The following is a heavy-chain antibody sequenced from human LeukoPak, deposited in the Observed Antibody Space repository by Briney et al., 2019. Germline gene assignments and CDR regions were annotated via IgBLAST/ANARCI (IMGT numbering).Heavy chain of an antibody. Sequence: SETLSLTCTVSGGSISSGGYYWSWIRQPPGKGLEWIGYIYHSGSTYYNPSLKSRVTISVDRSKNQFSLKLSSVTAADTAVYYCARGRVNTGTPSYWGQGTLVTVSS. D-gene: IGHD1-1*01. CDR3: ARGRVNTGTPSY. CDR1: GGSISSGGYY. V-gene: IGHV4-30-2*01. CDR2: IYHSGST. J-gene: IGHJ4*02.